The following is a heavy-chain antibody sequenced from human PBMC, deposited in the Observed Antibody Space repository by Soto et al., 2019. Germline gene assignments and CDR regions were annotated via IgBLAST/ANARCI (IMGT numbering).Heavy chain of an antibody. CDR1: GYSFANYW. CDR3: ARGDSSDYSTATAADY. V-gene: IGHV5-51*01. CDR2: IYPSDSDN. Sequence: PGESLKISCSGSGYSFANYWIGWVRQMPGKGLEWMGIIYPSDSDNRYSPSFQGQVTISADKSISTAYLQWNSLKASDTAMYFCARGDSSDYSTATAADYWGQGTLVTVSS. J-gene: IGHJ4*02. D-gene: IGHD3-22*01.